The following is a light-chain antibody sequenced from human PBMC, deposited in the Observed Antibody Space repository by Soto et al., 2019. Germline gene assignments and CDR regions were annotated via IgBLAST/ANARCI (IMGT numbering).Light chain of an antibody. J-gene: IGKJ2*01. CDR3: QQSYSSPYT. V-gene: IGKV1-39*01. CDR2: AAS. CDR1: QSITRY. Sequence: DIQMTQSPSALSASVGDRVTITCRASQSITRYLNWYQQKPGKAPKLLIHAASSLESRVPPRFSGSGSETDFTLAISSLQPADFATYYCQQSYSSPYTFGQGTKLEIK.